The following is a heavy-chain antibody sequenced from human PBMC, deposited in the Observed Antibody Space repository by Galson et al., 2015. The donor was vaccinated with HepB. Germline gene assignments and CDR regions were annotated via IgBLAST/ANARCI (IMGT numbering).Heavy chain of an antibody. V-gene: IGHV1-3*01. D-gene: IGHD6-13*01. CDR1: GYTFTSYA. CDR3: AREPGAASNWFDP. CDR2: INAGNGNT. Sequence: SVKVSCKASGYTFTSYAMHWVRQAPGQRLEWMGWINAGNGNTKYSQKFQGRVTITRDTSASTAYMELSSLRSEDTAVYYCAREPGAASNWFDPWGQGTLVTVSS. J-gene: IGHJ5*02.